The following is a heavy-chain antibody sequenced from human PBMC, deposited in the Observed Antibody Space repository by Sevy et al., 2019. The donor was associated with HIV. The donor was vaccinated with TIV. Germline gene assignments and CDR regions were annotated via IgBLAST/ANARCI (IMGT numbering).Heavy chain of an antibody. D-gene: IGHD2-2*01. J-gene: IGHJ6*02. V-gene: IGHV3-7*03. CDR3: ARECSSASCLWGMDV. CDR2: IKRDGSEK. Sequence: GGSLRLSCAASGFSFSNYWMSWVRQAPGKGLEWVANIKRDGSEKYYVASVKGRFTISRDNAKTSLFLQMNSLRGEDTAVYYCARECSSASCLWGMDVWGQGTTVTVSS. CDR1: GFSFSNYW.